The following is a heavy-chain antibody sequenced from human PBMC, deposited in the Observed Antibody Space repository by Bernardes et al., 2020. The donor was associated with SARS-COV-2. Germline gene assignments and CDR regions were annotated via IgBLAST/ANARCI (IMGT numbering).Heavy chain of an antibody. V-gene: IGHV4-61*01. Sequence: SETLSLTCTVSGGSVSSGSYYWSWIRQPPGKGLEWIGYIYYSGSPNYNPSLKSRVTISVDTSKNQFSLKLSSVTAADTAVYYCARDQRITIFGVVIEGAFDYWGQETLVTVS. CDR1: GGSVSSGSYY. CDR3: ARDQRITIFGVVIEGAFDY. D-gene: IGHD3-3*01. CDR2: IYYSGSP. J-gene: IGHJ4*02.